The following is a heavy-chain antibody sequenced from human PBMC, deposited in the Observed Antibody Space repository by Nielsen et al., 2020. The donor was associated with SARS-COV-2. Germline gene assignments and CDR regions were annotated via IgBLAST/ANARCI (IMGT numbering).Heavy chain of an antibody. J-gene: IGHJ6*02. Sequence: SETLSLTCTASGGSISSSSYYWGWIRQPPGKGLEWIGSIYYSGSTYYNPSLKSRVTISVDTSKNQFSLKLSSVTAADTAVYYCARSPGPLYGMDVWGQGTTVTVSS. CDR2: IYYSGST. CDR3: ARSPGPLYGMDV. V-gene: IGHV4-39*01. CDR1: GGSISSSSYY.